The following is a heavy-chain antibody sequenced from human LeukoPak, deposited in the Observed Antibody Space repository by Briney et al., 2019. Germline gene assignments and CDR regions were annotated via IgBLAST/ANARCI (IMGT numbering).Heavy chain of an antibody. CDR1: GYTFTSYG. CDR2: ISAYNGNT. Sequence: GASVKVSCKASGYTFTSYGISWVRQAPGQGFEWMGWISAYNGNTNYAQKLQGRVTMTTDTSTSTAYMELRSLRSDDTAVYYCARETLDYYYYYGMDVWGQGTTVTVSS. CDR3: ARETLDYYYYYGMDV. V-gene: IGHV1-18*01. J-gene: IGHJ6*02.